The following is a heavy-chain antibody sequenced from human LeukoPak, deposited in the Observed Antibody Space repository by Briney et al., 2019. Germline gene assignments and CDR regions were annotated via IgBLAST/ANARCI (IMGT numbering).Heavy chain of an antibody. Sequence: SETLSLTCTVSGGSISSYYWNWIRQPPGKGLEWIGYIYYSGSTNYNPSLKSRVTISVDTSKNQFSLKLSSVTAADTAVYYCARGAGRYFDWLLPTLDIWGQGTMVTVSS. CDR3: ARGAGRYFDWLLPTLDI. CDR1: GGSISSYY. CDR2: IYYSGST. D-gene: IGHD3-9*01. J-gene: IGHJ3*02. V-gene: IGHV4-59*12.